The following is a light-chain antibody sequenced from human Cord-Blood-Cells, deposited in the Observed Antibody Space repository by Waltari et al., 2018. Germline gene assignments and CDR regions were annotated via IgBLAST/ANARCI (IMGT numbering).Light chain of an antibody. CDR3: SSYTSSSTV. CDR1: SSDSGGYTY. J-gene: IGLJ1*01. Sequence: QSALSQPASASGSPGQSITTSCTGTSSDSGGYTYVSWYQQHPGKAPKLMIYEVSNRASGGSNRFSGSMSGNTASLTISGLQAEDEADYYCSSYTSSSTVFGTGTKVTVL. CDR2: EVS. V-gene: IGLV2-14*01.